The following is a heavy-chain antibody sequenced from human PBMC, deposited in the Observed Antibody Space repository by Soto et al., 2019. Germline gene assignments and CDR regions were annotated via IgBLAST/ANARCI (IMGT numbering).Heavy chain of an antibody. Sequence: QVQLVESGGGVVQPGRSLRLSCAASGFTFNNYGMHWVRQAPGKGLEWLAVIWNDGSNSSYANSVKGRFTISRDNSKNTRYLQRSSLRAEETGVYYCARRQIPPPTRGAANARGAMDVWGQGTTVTVSS. CDR2: IWNDGSNS. CDR3: ARRQIPPPTRGAANARGAMDV. V-gene: IGHV3-33*01. CDR1: GFTFNNYG. D-gene: IGHD6-13*01. J-gene: IGHJ6*02.